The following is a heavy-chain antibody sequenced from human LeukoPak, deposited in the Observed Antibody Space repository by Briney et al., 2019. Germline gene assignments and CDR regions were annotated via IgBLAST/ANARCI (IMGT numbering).Heavy chain of an antibody. J-gene: IGHJ3*02. V-gene: IGHV5-51*01. CDR3: ARIYCSGGSCGDAFDI. CDR2: IYPGDSDT. Sequence: GESLKISCKGSGYSFTSYWIGWVRQMPGKGLEWMGIIYPGDSDTRYSPSFQGQVTISADKSISTAYLQWSSLEASDTAMYYCARIYCSGGSCGDAFDIWGQGTMVTVSS. D-gene: IGHD2-15*01. CDR1: GYSFTSYW.